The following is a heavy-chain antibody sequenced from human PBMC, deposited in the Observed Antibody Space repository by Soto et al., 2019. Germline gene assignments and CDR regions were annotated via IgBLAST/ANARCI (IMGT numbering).Heavy chain of an antibody. V-gene: IGHV3-30*03. Sequence: GGSLRLSCAASGFTFSNYGMHWVRQAPGKGLEWVAFISDDGSNKYYADSMKGRFTMSRDNSNRTLYLQMNSLRVEDTAVYYCTTRRNVLRFLEWSSGMEVWGQGTPVTVSS. D-gene: IGHD3-3*01. CDR2: ISDDGSNK. CDR3: TTRRNVLRFLEWSSGMEV. J-gene: IGHJ6*02. CDR1: GFTFSNYG.